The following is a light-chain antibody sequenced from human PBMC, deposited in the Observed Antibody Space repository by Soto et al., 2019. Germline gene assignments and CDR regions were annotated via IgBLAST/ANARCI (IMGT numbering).Light chain of an antibody. CDR3: SSYTSSSTYV. V-gene: IGLV2-14*01. CDR1: VSDVGGYTY. J-gene: IGLJ1*01. Sequence: QSALTQPASVSGSPGQSITISCTGTVSDVGGYTYVSWYQQCPGRVPKLMIYEVSYRPSGVSNRFSGSKSGNTASLTISGLQAEDGADYYCSSYTSSSTYVFGTGTKVTVL. CDR2: EVS.